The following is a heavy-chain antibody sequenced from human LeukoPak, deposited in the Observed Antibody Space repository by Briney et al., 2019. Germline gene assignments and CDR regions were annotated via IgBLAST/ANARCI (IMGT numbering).Heavy chain of an antibody. CDR2: IISSSSYI. CDR3: ARDIGGVYYDSSGYYLFDY. J-gene: IGHJ4*02. V-gene: IGHV3-21*01. CDR1: GFTFGSYS. Sequence: GGSLRLSCAASGFTFGSYSMNWVRQAPGKGLEWVSSIISSSSYIYYADSVKGRFTISRDNAKNSLYLQMNSLRAEDTAVYYCARDIGGVYYDSSGYYLFDYWGQGTLVTVSS. D-gene: IGHD3-22*01.